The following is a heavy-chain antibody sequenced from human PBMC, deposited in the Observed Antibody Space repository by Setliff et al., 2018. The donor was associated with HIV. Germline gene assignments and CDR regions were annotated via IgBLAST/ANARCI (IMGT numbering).Heavy chain of an antibody. J-gene: IGHJ4*02. CDR1: GYTFNDYN. CDR3: ARDRYHYGSSGYVRYFDY. Sequence: GASVKVSCKASGYTFNDYNIHWVRQAPGQGLEWMGWINPNSGGTNYAQKFQGRVTMTRDTSISTAYMELSRLRSDDAAVYYCARDRYHYGSSGYVRYFDYWGQGTLVTVSS. D-gene: IGHD3-22*01. CDR2: INPNSGGT. V-gene: IGHV1-2*02.